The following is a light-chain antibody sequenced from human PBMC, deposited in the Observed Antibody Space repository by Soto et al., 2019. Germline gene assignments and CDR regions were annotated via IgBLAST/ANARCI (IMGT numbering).Light chain of an antibody. V-gene: IGKV3D-15*01. CDR3: QQYASSRT. CDR2: GAS. J-gene: IGKJ1*01. Sequence: EIVMTQSPATLSVSPGERATLSCRASQSVSSNLAWYQQKPGQAPRLLIYGASTRATGIPDRYSGRGSGTDFTLTITRLEPEDFAVYYCQQYASSRTFGQGTKVDIK. CDR1: QSVSSN.